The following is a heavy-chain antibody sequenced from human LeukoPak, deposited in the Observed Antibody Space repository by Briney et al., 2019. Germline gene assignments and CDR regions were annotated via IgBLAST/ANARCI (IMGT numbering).Heavy chain of an antibody. CDR2: LSSSGSAF. CDR1: GFTFRSYE. V-gene: IGHV3-48*03. Sequence: GGSLRLSCEDSGFTFRSYEMNWVRQAPGKGLEWIAYLSSSGSAFSYADSVKGRFTIARDNAKHSVYLEMNSLRADDTAVYYCARSARLMKGVVEVTALDDWGQGTLVTVSS. CDR3: ARSARLMKGVVEVTALDD. D-gene: IGHD3-3*01. J-gene: IGHJ4*02.